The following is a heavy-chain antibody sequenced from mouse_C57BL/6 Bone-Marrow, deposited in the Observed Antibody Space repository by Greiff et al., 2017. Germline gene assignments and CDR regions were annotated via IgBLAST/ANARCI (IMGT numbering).Heavy chain of an antibody. J-gene: IGHJ2*01. CDR1: GYAFSSSW. Sequence: QVQLQQSGAELVRPGSSVKLSCKASGYAFSSSWMNWVKQRPGKGLEWIGRIYPGDGDTNYNGKFKGKATLTADKSSSTAYMQLSSLTSEDSAVYFCASITTVVATNYWGQGTTLTVSS. CDR2: IYPGDGDT. CDR3: ASITTVVATNY. D-gene: IGHD1-1*01. V-gene: IGHV1-82*01.